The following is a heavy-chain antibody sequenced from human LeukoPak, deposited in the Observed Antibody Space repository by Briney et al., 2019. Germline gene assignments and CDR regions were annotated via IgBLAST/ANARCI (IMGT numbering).Heavy chain of an antibody. J-gene: IGHJ4*02. V-gene: IGHV3-21*01. CDR1: GFTFSSCS. Sequence: GGSLRLSRAASGFTFSSCSMNWVRQAPGKGLEWVSSISSSSSYIYYADSVKGRFTISRDNAKNSLYPQMNSLRPEDTAVYYCARENSGSYYQFDCWGQGTLVTVSS. CDR3: ARENSGSYYQFDC. CDR2: ISSSSSYI. D-gene: IGHD1-26*01.